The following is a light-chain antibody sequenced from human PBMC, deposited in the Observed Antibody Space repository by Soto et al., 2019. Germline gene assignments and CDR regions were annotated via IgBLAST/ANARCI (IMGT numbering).Light chain of an antibody. CDR2: GAS. Sequence: EIVLTQSPGTLSLSPGERATLSCRASQSVSNNYLAWYQQKPGQAPRLLIYGASSRATGIPDRFSGSGSGTEFTLTISSLQSEDSAVYYCQQYNNWLRTFGQGTKV. CDR3: QQYNNWLRT. V-gene: IGKV3D-15*01. CDR1: QSVSNN. J-gene: IGKJ1*01.